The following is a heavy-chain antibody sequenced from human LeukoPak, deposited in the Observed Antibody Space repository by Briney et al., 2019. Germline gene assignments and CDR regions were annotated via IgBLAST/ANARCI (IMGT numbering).Heavy chain of an antibody. CDR1: GYTFTGYY. D-gene: IGHD4-23*01. CDR2: INPNSGGT. CDR3: ARVAGNAGLGAFDI. J-gene: IGHJ3*02. Sequence: ASVKVSCTASGYTFTGYYMHWVRQAPGQGLEWMGWINPNSGGTNYALKFQGRVTMTRDTSISTAYMGLGRLRSDDTAVYYCARVAGNAGLGAFDIWGQGTMVTVSS. V-gene: IGHV1-2*02.